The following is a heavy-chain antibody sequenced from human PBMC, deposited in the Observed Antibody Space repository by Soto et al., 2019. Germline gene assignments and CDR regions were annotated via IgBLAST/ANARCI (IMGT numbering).Heavy chain of an antibody. Sequence: SETLSLTCVVYGGPFSDYFWTWIRQPPGKGLEWIGEINHSGSTDYNPSLKSRVTMSVDTSKNQFSLKLSSVTAADTAVYYCARGANWNNWFDPWGQGTLVTVSS. D-gene: IGHD1-20*01. J-gene: IGHJ5*02. CDR2: INHSGST. CDR3: ARGANWNNWFDP. CDR1: GGPFSDYF. V-gene: IGHV4-34*01.